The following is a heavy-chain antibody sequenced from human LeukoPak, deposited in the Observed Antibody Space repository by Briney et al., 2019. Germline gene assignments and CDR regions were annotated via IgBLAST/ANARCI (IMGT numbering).Heavy chain of an antibody. CDR3: ARDGDSSGYYDLGY. CDR1: GFTFSSYS. J-gene: IGHJ4*02. V-gene: IGHV3-48*04. CDR2: ISSSGSTI. Sequence: PGGSLRLSCAASGFTFSSYSMNWVRQAPGKGLEWVSYISSSGSTIYYADSVKGRFTISRDNAKNSLYLQMNSLRAEDTAVYYCARDGDSSGYYDLGYWGQGTLVTVSS. D-gene: IGHD3-22*01.